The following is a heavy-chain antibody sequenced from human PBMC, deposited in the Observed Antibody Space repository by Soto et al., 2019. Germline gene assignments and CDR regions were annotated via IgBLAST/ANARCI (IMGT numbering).Heavy chain of an antibody. V-gene: IGHV4-59*01. CDR3: ARLDTVANHFDY. Sequence: KTSETLSLTCTVSGGSISSYYWSWIRQPPGKGLEWIGYIYYSGSTNYNPSLKSRVTISVDTSKNQFSLKLTSVTAADAAVYFCARLDTVANHFDYWGQGALVTVSS. CDR1: GGSISSYY. J-gene: IGHJ4*02. CDR2: IYYSGST. D-gene: IGHD1-1*01.